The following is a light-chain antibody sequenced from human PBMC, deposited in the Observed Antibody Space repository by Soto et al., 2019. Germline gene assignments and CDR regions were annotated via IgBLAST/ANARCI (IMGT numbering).Light chain of an antibody. V-gene: IGLV1-44*01. CDR2: GNN. J-gene: IGLJ2*01. CDR1: ASNIGSNS. Sequence: QSALTQPPSASGTPGQRVTLSCSGGASNIGSNSVTWYQQLPGTAPKLVLFGNNQRPSGVPDRISGSRSGTSASLAISGLQSEDAADYYCAAWDDSLNRVLFGGGTKLTVL. CDR3: AAWDDSLNRVL.